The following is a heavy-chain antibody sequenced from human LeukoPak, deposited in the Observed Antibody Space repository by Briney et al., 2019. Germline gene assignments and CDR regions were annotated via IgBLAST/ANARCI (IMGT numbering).Heavy chain of an antibody. CDR2: ISYDGSNK. CDR3: IRGTVGAPGNDY. CDR1: GFTFSGYW. J-gene: IGHJ4*02. D-gene: IGHD1-26*01. Sequence: GGSLRLSCAASGFTFSGYWMNWVRQAPGKGLEWVALISYDGSNKYYADSVKGRFTISRDNSKNTLYLQMISLRAEDTAVYFCIRGTVGAPGNDYWGQGTLVTVSS. V-gene: IGHV3-30*03.